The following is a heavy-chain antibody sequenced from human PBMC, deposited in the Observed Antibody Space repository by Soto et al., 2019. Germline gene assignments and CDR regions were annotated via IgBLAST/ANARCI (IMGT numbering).Heavy chain of an antibody. D-gene: IGHD3-3*01. J-gene: IGHJ5*02. CDR3: ERVFQYDFWSGYVNWFDP. CDR2: IYYSGST. Sequence: QVQLQESGPGLVKPSQTLSLTCTVSGGSISSGGYYWSWIRQHPGKGLEWIGYIYYSGSTYYNPSLKSRVTISLDTSKNQFALKLSSVTAADTAVYYCERVFQYDFWSGYVNWFDPWGQGTLVTVSS. V-gene: IGHV4-31*03. CDR1: GGSISSGGYY.